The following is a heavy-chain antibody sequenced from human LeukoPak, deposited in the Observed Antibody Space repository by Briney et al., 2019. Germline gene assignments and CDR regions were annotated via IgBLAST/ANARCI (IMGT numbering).Heavy chain of an antibody. CDR2: IYYSGST. J-gene: IGHJ4*02. CDR1: GAFISSSSYY. V-gene: IGHV4-39*01. Sequence: PSETLSLTCTVSGAFISSSSYYWAWIRQPPGKGLERIGSIYYSGSTYYNPSLKSRVTISVDTSKNQFSLKLSSVTAADTAVYYCARIGSGSYYSAGWGQGTLVTVSS. CDR3: ARIGSGSYYSAG. D-gene: IGHD3-10*01.